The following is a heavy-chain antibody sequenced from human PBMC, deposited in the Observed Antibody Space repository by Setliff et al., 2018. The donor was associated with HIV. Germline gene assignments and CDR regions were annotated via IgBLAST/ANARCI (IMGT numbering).Heavy chain of an antibody. V-gene: IGHV1-8*02. CDR3: ARGRSLVRGSGSPEYYYMDV. CDR1: GYTLTSYE. Sequence: ASVKVSCKASGYTLTSYEINWVRQATGQGLEWMGWMNPNSGDTGYAQKFQGRVTMTRNTSISTAFMELSSLRSEDTALYYCARGRSLVRGSGSPEYYYMDVWGKGTTVTVS. D-gene: IGHD3-10*01. CDR2: MNPNSGDT. J-gene: IGHJ6*03.